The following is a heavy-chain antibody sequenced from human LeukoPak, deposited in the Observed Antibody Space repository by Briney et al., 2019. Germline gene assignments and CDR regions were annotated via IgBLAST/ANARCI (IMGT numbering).Heavy chain of an antibody. J-gene: IGHJ5*02. CDR3: ARAYSSSWYYNWFDP. Sequence: SETLSLTCAVYGGSFSGYYWSWIRQPPGKGLEWIGEINHSGSTDYKPSLKSRVTISVDTSKNQFSLKLRSVTAADTAMYYCARAYSSSWYYNWFDPWGQGTLVTVSS. D-gene: IGHD6-13*01. V-gene: IGHV4-34*01. CDR1: GGSFSGYY. CDR2: INHSGST.